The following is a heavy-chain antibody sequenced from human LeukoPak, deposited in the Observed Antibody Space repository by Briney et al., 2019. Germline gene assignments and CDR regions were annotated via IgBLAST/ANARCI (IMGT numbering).Heavy chain of an antibody. D-gene: IGHD3-16*02. Sequence: ASVKVSCKVSVYTLTELSMHWVRQAPGKGLEWMGGFDPEDGETIYAQKFQGRVTMTEDTSTDTAYMELSSLRSEDTAVYYCATAPRLGDYVWGSYRYTEPPDYWGQGTLVTVSS. CDR2: FDPEDGET. J-gene: IGHJ4*02. V-gene: IGHV1-24*01. CDR1: VYTLTELS. CDR3: ATAPRLGDYVWGSYRYTEPPDY.